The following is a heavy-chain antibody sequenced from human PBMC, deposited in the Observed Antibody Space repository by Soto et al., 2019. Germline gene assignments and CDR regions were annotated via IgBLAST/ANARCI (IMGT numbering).Heavy chain of an antibody. CDR1: GYSFTSYW. CDR2: IYPGDSDT. D-gene: IGHD1-20*01. J-gene: IGHJ6*02. CDR3: ATTVTNWNDGGTYYYYYYGMDV. V-gene: IGHV5-51*01. Sequence: PGESLKISCKGSGYSFTSYWIGWVRQMPGKGLKWMGIIYPGDSDTRYSPSFQGQVTISADKSISTAYLQWSSLKASDTAVYYCATTVTNWNDGGTYYYYYYGMDVWGQGTTVTVSS.